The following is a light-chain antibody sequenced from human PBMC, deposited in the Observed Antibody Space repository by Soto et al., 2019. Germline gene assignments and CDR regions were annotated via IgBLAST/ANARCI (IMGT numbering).Light chain of an antibody. CDR1: QGISNY. CDR3: KNYNSVPGT. J-gene: IGKJ3*01. Sequence: DIQLTQSPSSLSASVGDRVTITCRASQGISNYLAWYQQKPGKVPKLLIYAASTLQSGVPSRFSGSGSGTDFTLTISSLQPEDVATYECKNYNSVPGTFGPGTKVDIK. CDR2: AAS. V-gene: IGKV1-27*01.